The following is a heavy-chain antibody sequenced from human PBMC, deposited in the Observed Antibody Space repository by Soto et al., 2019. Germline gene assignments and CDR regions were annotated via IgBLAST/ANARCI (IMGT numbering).Heavy chain of an antibody. J-gene: IGHJ2*01. CDR2: IGTGGGT. D-gene: IGHD3-10*01. Sequence: EVQLVQSGGGLVHPGGSLRLSCAGSGFTFSSYAMHWVRQAPGKGLEWVSAIGTGGGTYYADSVKGRFTISRDNAKNTLYLQMNSLRAEDTAVYYCAKAGGFGGYWYFDLWGRGTLVTVSS. CDR3: AKAGGFGGYWYFDL. V-gene: IGHV3-23*04. CDR1: GFTFSSYA.